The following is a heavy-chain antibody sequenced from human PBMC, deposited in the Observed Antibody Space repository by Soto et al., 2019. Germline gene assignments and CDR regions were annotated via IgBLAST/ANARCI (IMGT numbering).Heavy chain of an antibody. V-gene: IGHV4-34*01. J-gene: IGHJ6*02. CDR1: GGSFSGYY. D-gene: IGHD2-8*01. CDR3: ARASRYCTNVLCYPYYYYVMDV. Sequence: PSETLSLTCAVYGGSFSGYYWSWIRQPPGKGLEWIGEINHSGSTNYNPSLKSRVTISVDTSKNQFSLKLSSVTAADTAVYYCARASRYCTNVLCYPYYYYVMDVWGQGTTVTVSS. CDR2: INHSGST.